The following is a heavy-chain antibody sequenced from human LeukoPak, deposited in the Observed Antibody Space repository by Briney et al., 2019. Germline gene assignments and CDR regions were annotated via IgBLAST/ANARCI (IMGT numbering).Heavy chain of an antibody. CDR3: ARVGGSSLVYYYMDV. D-gene: IGHD6-6*01. CDR2: IYYSGST. J-gene: IGHJ6*03. Sequence: SETLSLTCTVSGGSISSYYWSWIRQPPGKGLEWIGYIYYSGSTNYNPSLKSRVTISVDTSKNQFSLKLSSVTAADTVVYYCARVGGSSLVYYYMDVWGKGTTVTVSS. CDR1: GGSISSYY. V-gene: IGHV4-59*01.